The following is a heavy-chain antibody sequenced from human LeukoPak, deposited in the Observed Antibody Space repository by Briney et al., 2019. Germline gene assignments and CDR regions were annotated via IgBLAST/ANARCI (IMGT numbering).Heavy chain of an antibody. CDR2: IYYSGST. D-gene: IGHD5-18*01. J-gene: IGHJ4*02. V-gene: IGHV4-59*08. CDR3: VRRGYSYGS. Sequence: SETLSLTCTVSGGSISSYYWSWIRQPPGKGLEWIGYIYYSGSTNYNPSLKSRVTISVDTSKNQFSLKLSSVTAADTAVYYCVRRGYSYGSWGQGTLVTVSS. CDR1: GGSISSYY.